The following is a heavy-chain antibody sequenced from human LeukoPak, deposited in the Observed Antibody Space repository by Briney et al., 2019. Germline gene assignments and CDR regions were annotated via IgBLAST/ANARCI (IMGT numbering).Heavy chain of an antibody. Sequence: GGSLRLSCADSGFTFGSFWMHWVRQAPGKGLVWVSRINRDGSSAAYADSVMGRLTISRDNAKSTLYLEINSLRAEDTAVYYCAREDSGSYHPDRWGQGALVTVSS. D-gene: IGHD1-26*01. CDR1: GFTFGSFW. J-gene: IGHJ4*02. CDR2: INRDGSSA. V-gene: IGHV3-74*01. CDR3: AREDSGSYHPDR.